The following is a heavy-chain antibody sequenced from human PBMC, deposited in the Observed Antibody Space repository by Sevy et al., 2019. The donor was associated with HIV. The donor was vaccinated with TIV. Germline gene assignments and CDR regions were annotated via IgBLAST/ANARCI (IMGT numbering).Heavy chain of an antibody. CDR2: IKQDGSEK. V-gene: IGHV3-7*01. Sequence: GGSLRLSCASSGITFSESWMSWVRQAPGKGLEWVASIKQDGSEKYYVDSVKGRFSISRDNAKNSVYLQMNSLSGDDTALYYCARVFSGSAPGFDYWGQGTLVTVSS. D-gene: IGHD6-19*01. CDR1: GITFSESW. CDR3: ARVFSGSAPGFDY. J-gene: IGHJ4*02.